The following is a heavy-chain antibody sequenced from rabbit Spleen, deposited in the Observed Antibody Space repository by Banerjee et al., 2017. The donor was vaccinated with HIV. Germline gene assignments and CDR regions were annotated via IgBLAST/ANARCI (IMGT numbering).Heavy chain of an antibody. CDR3: ARDTSSSFSGYGMDL. CDR1: GFSFSSNW. CDR2: IEADGSGFT. J-gene: IGHJ6*01. D-gene: IGHD1-1*01. Sequence: LEESGGGLVKPGGTLTLTCTVSGFSFSSNWICWVRQAPGKGLEWIACIEADGSGFTYFASWAKGRFTISKTSSTTVTLQMTSLTAADTATYFCARDTSSSFSGYGMDLWGQGTLVTVS. V-gene: IGHV1S45*01.